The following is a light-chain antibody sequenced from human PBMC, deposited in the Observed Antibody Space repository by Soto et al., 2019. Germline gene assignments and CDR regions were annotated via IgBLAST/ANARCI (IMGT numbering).Light chain of an antibody. Sequence: DVVRTQSPLSLPVTLGQPASISCRSNQSLVHSDGIADFSWFQQRPGRSPRRLIYTFSNRASGAPARFSGSGSGTDFALKISRVEAEDVGVYYCMQGTHWPITFGQGTQLETK. CDR2: TFS. V-gene: IGKV2-30*02. J-gene: IGKJ5*01. CDR1: QSLVHSDGIAD. CDR3: MQGTHWPIT.